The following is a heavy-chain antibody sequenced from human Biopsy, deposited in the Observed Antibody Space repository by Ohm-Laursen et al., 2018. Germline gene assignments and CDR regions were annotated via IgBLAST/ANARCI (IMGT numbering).Heavy chain of an antibody. CDR2: ISSGGYR. Sequence: SETLSLTCTVSGDSISSGVYYWNWFRQHPEKGLEWIGYISSGGYRKYTPSLQSLITISIDTSRNQFSLRLNSVTSADTAVYYCARAPYVSGSFGWFDPWGQGTLVTVSS. V-gene: IGHV4-31*01. J-gene: IGHJ5*02. CDR3: ARAPYVSGSFGWFDP. CDR1: GDSISSGVYY. D-gene: IGHD3-10*01.